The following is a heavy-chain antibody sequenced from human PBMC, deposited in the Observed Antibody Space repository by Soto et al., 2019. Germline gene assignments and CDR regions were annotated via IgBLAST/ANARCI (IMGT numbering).Heavy chain of an antibody. D-gene: IGHD1-26*01. CDR1: GGSISSYY. J-gene: IGHJ4*02. V-gene: IGHV4-59*01. Sequence: ETLSLTCPVSGGSISSYYWSWIRQPPGKGLEWIGYIYYSGSTNYNPSLKSRVTISVDTSKNQFSLKLSSVTAADTAVYYCARSQLVGATRALDYWGQGTLVTVSS. CDR3: ARSQLVGATRALDY. CDR2: IYYSGST.